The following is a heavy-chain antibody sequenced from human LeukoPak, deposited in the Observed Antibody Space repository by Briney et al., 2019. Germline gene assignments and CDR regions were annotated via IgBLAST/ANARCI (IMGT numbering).Heavy chain of an antibody. V-gene: IGHV3-48*03. D-gene: IGHD2-2*03. Sequence: GGSLRLSCAASGFTFSSYEMNWVCQAPGKGLEWVSYISSSGSTIYYADSVKGRFTISRDNAKNSLYLQMNSLRAEDTAVYYCARVDYSGDYWGQGTLVTVSS. CDR1: GFTFSSYE. CDR3: ARVDYSGDY. CDR2: ISSSGSTI. J-gene: IGHJ4*02.